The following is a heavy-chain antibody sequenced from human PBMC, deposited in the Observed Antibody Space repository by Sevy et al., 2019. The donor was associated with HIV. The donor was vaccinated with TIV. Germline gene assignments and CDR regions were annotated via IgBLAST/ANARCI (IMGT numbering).Heavy chain of an antibody. CDR2: IYHSGST. J-gene: IGHJ3*02. CDR1: GGSISSGGYS. V-gene: IGHV4-30-2*01. Sequence: SETLSLTCAVSGGSISSGGYSWSWIRQPPGKGLEWIGYIYHSGSTYYNPSLKSRVTISVERSKNQFSLKLSSVTAADTAVYYCARAERFLEKRGAFDIWGQGTMVTVSS. CDR3: ARAERFLEKRGAFDI. D-gene: IGHD3-3*01.